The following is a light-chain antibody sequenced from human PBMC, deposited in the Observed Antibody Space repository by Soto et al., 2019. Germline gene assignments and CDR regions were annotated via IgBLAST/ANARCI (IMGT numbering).Light chain of an antibody. CDR2: EVS. CDR1: SSDVGGYYF. V-gene: IGLV2-14*01. CDR3: GAWDDSLSGGV. J-gene: IGLJ7*01. Sequence: QSALTQPASVSGSPGQSITISCTGTSSDVGGYYFVSWYQQHPGKAPKLMIYEVSNRPSGVSNRFSGSKSGTSASLAISGLRSDDEADYYCGAWDDSLSGGVFGGGTQLTVL.